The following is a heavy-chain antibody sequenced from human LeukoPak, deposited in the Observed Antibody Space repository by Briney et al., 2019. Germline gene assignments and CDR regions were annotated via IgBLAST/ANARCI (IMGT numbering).Heavy chain of an antibody. J-gene: IGHJ4*02. CDR3: ARILSSAWGELDY. V-gene: IGHV3-7*01. Sequence: PGGSLRLSCEVSGLTISKYWMSWVRQAPGKGLEWVANIKQDGSEKYYVDSVEGRFTIFRDNSKNSLYLQMNSLRAEDTAVYSCARILSSAWGELDYWGQGTLVTVSS. CDR1: GLTISKYW. CDR2: IKQDGSEK. D-gene: IGHD3-22*01.